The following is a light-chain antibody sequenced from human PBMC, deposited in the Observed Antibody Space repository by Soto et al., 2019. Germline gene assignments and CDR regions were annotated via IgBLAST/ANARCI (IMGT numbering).Light chain of an antibody. V-gene: IGKV3-20*01. CDR1: QSISTDH. Sequence: EIVVTQSPGTLSLSPGERATLSCRASQSISTDHLAWYQQKPGQPPRLLIYGTSSRATGGIADRFSGSGSGTDFTLTISRLEPEDFAVYYCQQYGSSSWTFGQGTKV. J-gene: IGKJ1*01. CDR2: GTS. CDR3: QQYGSSSWT.